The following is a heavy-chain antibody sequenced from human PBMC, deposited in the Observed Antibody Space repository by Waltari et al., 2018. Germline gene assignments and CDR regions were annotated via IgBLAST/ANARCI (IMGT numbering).Heavy chain of an antibody. CDR2: IAYDRSQK. Sequence: QVQLVESGCVVVQPVWSLRLYCSAYGSTVTNSGMHGVRQAPGKGMEWVAVIAYDRSQKHYADSLKGRFTISRDNSKKTLYLEMNSLRTEDTAVYYCAKCGGLLWFKESRYMDVWGKGTTVTFSS. CDR1: GSTVTNSG. V-gene: IGHV3-30*18. J-gene: IGHJ6*03. CDR3: AKCGGLLWFKESRYMDV. D-gene: IGHD3-10*01.